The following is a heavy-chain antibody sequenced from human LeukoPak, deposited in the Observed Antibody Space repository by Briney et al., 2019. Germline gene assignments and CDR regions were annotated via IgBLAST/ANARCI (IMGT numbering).Heavy chain of an antibody. Sequence: GGSLRPSCAASGFTFSSYWMSWVRQAPGKGLEWVANIKQDGSEEYYVDSVKGRFTISRDNAKNSLHLQMNSLRAEDTAVYYCASNWNYGGFDYWGQGTLVTVSS. CDR2: IKQDGSEE. CDR1: GFTFSSYW. V-gene: IGHV3-7*01. CDR3: ASNWNYGGFDY. D-gene: IGHD1-7*01. J-gene: IGHJ4*02.